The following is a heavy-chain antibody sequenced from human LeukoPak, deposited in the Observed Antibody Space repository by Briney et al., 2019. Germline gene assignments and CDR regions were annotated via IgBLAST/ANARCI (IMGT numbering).Heavy chain of an antibody. J-gene: IGHJ4*02. V-gene: IGHV3-21*01. Sequence: GGSLRLSCAASGFTFSTYAMTWVRQAPGKGLEWVSSISSNSNYIYYADSVKGRFTISRDNAKNSLYLQMNSLRAEDTAVYYCARDPYNYDRSGYKLDSYFDYWGQGTLVTVSS. CDR2: ISSNSNYI. CDR1: GFTFSTYA. CDR3: ARDPYNYDRSGYKLDSYFDY. D-gene: IGHD3-22*01.